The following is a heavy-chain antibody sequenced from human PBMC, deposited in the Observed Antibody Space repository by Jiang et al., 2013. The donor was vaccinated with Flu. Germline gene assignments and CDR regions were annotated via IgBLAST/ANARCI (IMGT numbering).Heavy chain of an antibody. J-gene: IGHJ6*03. V-gene: IGHV1-69*06. CDR3: ARASSSSSSPDDYYYYYMDV. Sequence: CKASGGTFSSYAISWVRQAPGQGLEWMGGIIPIFGTANYAQKFQGRVTITADKSTSTAYMELSSLRSEDTAVYYCARASSSSSSPDDYYYYYMDVWGKGTTVTVSS. CDR2: IIPIFGTA. CDR1: GGTFSSYA. D-gene: IGHD6-6*01.